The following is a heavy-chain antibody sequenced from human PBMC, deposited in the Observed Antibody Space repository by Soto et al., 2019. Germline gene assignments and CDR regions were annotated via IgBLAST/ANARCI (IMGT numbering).Heavy chain of an antibody. CDR1: GYTFTSSD. V-gene: IGHV1-8*01. J-gene: IGHJ5*02. Sequence: QVQLVQSGAEVKKPGASVRVSCKASGYTFTSSDVYWVRQATGQGLELMGWMNPNTGNTGYAQKFQGRVTMTRNTSISTAYMELSSLRSEDTAVYYYARGSNHCSGGSCYSDWFDPSGQGTPVTVSS. D-gene: IGHD2-15*01. CDR3: ARGSNHCSGGSCYSDWFDP. CDR2: MNPNTGNT.